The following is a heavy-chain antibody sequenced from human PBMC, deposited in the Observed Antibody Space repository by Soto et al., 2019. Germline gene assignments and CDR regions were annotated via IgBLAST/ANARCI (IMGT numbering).Heavy chain of an antibody. D-gene: IGHD2-8*02. CDR3: AKDKITGLFDY. CDR2: INHSGST. J-gene: IGHJ4*02. CDR1: GGSFSGYY. Sequence: SETLSLTCVVYGGSFSGYYWSWIRQPPGKGLEWIGEINHSGSTNYNPSLKSRVTISVDTSKNQFSLKLTSVTAADTAVYYCAKDKITGLFDYWGQGTLVTVSS. V-gene: IGHV4-34*01.